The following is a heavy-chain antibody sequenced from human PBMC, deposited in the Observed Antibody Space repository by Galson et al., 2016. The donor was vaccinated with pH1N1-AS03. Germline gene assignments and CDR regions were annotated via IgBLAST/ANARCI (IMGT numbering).Heavy chain of an antibody. J-gene: IGHJ3*01. V-gene: IGHV3-30-3*01. Sequence: LRLSCAASGFTFSDFAMHWVRQAPGKGLDWVAVISYDGSNKYYEDSVKGRFTISRDSSKNTLYLQMNSLKPEDTAMYYCARDYIVGATRGAGTFDVWGHGTMVTVSS. CDR2: ISYDGSNK. D-gene: IGHD1-26*01. CDR3: ARDYIVGATRGAGTFDV. CDR1: GFTFSDFA.